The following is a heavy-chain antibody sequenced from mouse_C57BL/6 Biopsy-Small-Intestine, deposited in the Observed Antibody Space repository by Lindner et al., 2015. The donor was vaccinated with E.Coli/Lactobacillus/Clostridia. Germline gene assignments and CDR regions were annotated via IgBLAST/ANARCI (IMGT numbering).Heavy chain of an antibody. Sequence: SVKVSCKNSGFTFKAYGFFWVRQAPGQGLEWLGWISAYNGNRGYAKSLQGRVTMTTDTSTSTVYMELMSLRSDDTAVYYCARAYDSARWPWNAFDFWGQGTMVTVSS. J-gene: IGHJ3*01. CDR1: GFTFKAYG. CDR3: ARAYDSARWPWNAFDF. CDR2: ISAYNGNR. D-gene: IGHD2-3*01. V-gene: IGHV14-4*02.